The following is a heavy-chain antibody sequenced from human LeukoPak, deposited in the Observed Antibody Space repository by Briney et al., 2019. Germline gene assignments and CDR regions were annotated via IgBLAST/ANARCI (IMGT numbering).Heavy chain of an antibody. V-gene: IGHV1-69*13. D-gene: IGHD6-13*01. J-gene: IGHJ5*02. CDR3: ARVRRIGAALGWFDP. Sequence: SVKVSCKASGGTFSSYAIGWVRQAPGQGLEWMGGIIPIFGTANYAQKFQGRVTITADESTSTAYMELSSLRSEDTAVYYCARVRRIGAALGWFDPWGQGTLVTVSS. CDR1: GGTFSSYA. CDR2: IIPIFGTA.